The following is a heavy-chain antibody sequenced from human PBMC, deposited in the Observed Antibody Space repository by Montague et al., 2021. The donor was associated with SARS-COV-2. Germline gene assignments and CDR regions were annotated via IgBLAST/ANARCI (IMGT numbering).Heavy chain of an antibody. CDR2: IYTSGSS. Sequence: TLSLTCTASGGSVSSGSYYWSWIRQPAGKGLEWIGRIYTSGSSNYNPSLKSRVTISVDTSKNQFSLKLTSVTAADTAVYFCARGLVWGATTGFDIWGQGTMVTVSS. CDR1: GGSVSSGSYY. V-gene: IGHV4-61*02. D-gene: IGHD1-26*01. J-gene: IGHJ3*02. CDR3: ARGLVWGATTGFDI.